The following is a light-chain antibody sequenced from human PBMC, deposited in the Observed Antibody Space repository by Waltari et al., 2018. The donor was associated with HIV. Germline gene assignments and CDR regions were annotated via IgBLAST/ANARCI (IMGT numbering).Light chain of an antibody. CDR3: QQRRNWPPMYT. CDR1: QSVSSS. Sequence: EIVLTQSPATLSLSPGERATLSCRASQSVSSSLAWYQQKPGQTPRLLIYDASNRATGIPARFSGSGSGTDFTLTISSLEPEDFAVYYCQQRRNWPPMYTFGHGTKLEIK. J-gene: IGKJ2*01. CDR2: DAS. V-gene: IGKV3-11*01.